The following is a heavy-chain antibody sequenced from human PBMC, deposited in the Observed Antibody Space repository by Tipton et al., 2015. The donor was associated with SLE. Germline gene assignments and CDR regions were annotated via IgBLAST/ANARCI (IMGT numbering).Heavy chain of an antibody. CDR2: ISGGSGYI. CDR1: GFTFSSFS. J-gene: IGHJ4*01. CDR3: ARDHHDYWSGYYPY. Sequence: GSLRLSCAASGFTFSSFSMNWVRQAPGRGLEWVSSISGGSGYIYYADSVKGRFTISRDNAKNSLYLQMDSLRAEDTGVYYCARDHHDYWSGYYPYWGHGTLVTVSS. D-gene: IGHD3-3*01. V-gene: IGHV3-21*03.